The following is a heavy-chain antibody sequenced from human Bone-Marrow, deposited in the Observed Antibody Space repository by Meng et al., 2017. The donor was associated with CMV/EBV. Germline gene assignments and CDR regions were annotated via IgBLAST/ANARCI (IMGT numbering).Heavy chain of an antibody. D-gene: IGHD1-7*01. CDR3: AREVTGTGGMCV. CDR2: MNPNSGNT. J-gene: IGHJ6*02. Sequence: ASVKVSCKASGYTFTSYDINWVRQATGQGLEWMGWMNPNSGNTGYAQKFQGRVTMTTDTSITIVYMELTSLTSDDTAVYYCAREVTGTGGMCVWGQRTTVTVSS. V-gene: IGHV1-8*02. CDR1: GYTFTSYD.